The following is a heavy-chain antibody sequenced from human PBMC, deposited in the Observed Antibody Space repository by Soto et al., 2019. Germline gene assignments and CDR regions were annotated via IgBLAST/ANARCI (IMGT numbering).Heavy chain of an antibody. V-gene: IGHV3-48*02. CDR2: ISCNRSAI. D-gene: IGHD5-18*01. CDR1: GFTFSSYV. CDR3: AGLYSYETLEIDY. Sequence: PGGSLRLSCAASGFTFSSYVMHWVRQAPGKGLEWVADISCNRSAIYYVDSVKGRFTISRDNAKNSLYLQMNSLRDEDTAVYYCAGLYSYETLEIDYWGQGTLVTVSS. J-gene: IGHJ4*02.